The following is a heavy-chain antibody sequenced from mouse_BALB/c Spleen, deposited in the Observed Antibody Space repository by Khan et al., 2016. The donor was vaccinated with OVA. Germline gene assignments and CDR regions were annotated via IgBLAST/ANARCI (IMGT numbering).Heavy chain of an antibody. CDR2: ISYSGGT. CDR3: ARGNYYGYYFDY. CDR1: GYSITSVYA. V-gene: IGHV3-2*02. D-gene: IGHD1-1*01. Sequence: EVELVESGPGLVKPSQSLSLTCTVTGYSITSVYAWNWIRQFPGNKLEWMGYISYSGGTSYNPSLKSRISITRDTSKNQFFLQLNSVTTEDTATYDCARGNYYGYYFDYWGQGTTLTVSS. J-gene: IGHJ2*01.